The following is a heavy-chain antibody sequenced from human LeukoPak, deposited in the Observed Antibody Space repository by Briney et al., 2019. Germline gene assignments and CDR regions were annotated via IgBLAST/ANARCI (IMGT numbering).Heavy chain of an antibody. CDR2: IRQDGREM. V-gene: IGHV3-7*01. D-gene: IGHD1-26*01. CDR3: ASAGVVGASTYWYFDL. J-gene: IGHJ2*01. CDR1: GFTFSRNW. Sequence: GGSLRLSCAASGFTFSRNWMTWVRQAPGKGLEWVACIRQDGREMYYVDSVKGRFTISRDNARSSLYLQMTGLRVEDTALYYCASAGVVGASTYWYFDLWGRGTRVTVSS.